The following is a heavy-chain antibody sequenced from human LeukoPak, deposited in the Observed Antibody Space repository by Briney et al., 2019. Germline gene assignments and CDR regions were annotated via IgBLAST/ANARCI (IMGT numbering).Heavy chain of an antibody. CDR3: AREFWAAPSENWFDP. Sequence: SETLSLTCTVSGGSISSYYWSWIRQPAGKGLDWIGRIYTSGSTNYNPSLKSRVTMSVDTSKNQFSLKLSSVTAADTAVYYCAREFWAAPSENWFDPWGQGTLVTVSS. D-gene: IGHD3/OR15-3a*01. V-gene: IGHV4-4*07. J-gene: IGHJ5*02. CDR2: IYTSGST. CDR1: GGSISSYY.